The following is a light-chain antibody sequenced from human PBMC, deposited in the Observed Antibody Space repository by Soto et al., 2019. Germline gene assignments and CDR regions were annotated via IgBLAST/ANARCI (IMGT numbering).Light chain of an antibody. Sequence: ALTQPASVSGSPGQSITISCTGTSSDVGNYDYVSWYQQHPGKAPKLMIYEVSTRPSGVSIRFSGSKSGNAASLTISGLQAEDEADYYCTSHTTSSAVLFGGGTKVTVL. J-gene: IGLJ2*01. CDR1: SSDVGNYDY. CDR2: EVS. V-gene: IGLV2-14*03. CDR3: TSHTTSSAVL.